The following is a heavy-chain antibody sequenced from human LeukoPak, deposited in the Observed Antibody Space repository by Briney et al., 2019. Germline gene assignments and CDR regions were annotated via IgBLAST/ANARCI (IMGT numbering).Heavy chain of an antibody. J-gene: IGHJ3*02. CDR1: GGAISGGSYY. CDR2: IYYSGST. CDR3: ARAHATRDAFDI. V-gene: IGHV4-61*01. Sequence: SQTLSLTCTVSGGAISGGSYYWSWIRQPPGKGLEWVGYIYYSGSTNYNPSLKSRVTISVDTSKNQFSLKLSSVTAADTAVYYCARAHATRDAFDIWGQGTMVTVSS. D-gene: IGHD2-2*01.